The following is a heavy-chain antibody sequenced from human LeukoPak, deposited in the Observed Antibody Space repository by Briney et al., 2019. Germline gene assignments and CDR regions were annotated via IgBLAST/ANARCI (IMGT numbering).Heavy chain of an antibody. CDR3: ARHVGSSSSGVYYYMDV. J-gene: IGHJ6*03. CDR2: IYYSGST. D-gene: IGHD6-6*01. Sequence: SETLSLTCTVSGGSISSSSYYWGWIRQPPGKGLEWIGSIYYSGSTYYNPSLKSRVTISVDTSKNQFSLKLSSVTAADTAVYYCARHVGSSSSGVYYYMDVWGKGTMVTVSS. V-gene: IGHV4-39*01. CDR1: GGSISSSSYY.